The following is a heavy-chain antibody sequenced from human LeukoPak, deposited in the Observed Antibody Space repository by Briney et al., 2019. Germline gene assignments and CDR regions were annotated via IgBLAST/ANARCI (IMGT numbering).Heavy chain of an antibody. V-gene: IGHV4-38-2*02. CDR1: GYSISSGYY. CDR2: IYHSGST. Sequence: PSETLSLTCTVSGYSISSGYYWGWIRQPPGKGLEWIGSIYHSGSTYYNPSLKSRVTISVDTSKNQFSLKLSSVTAADTAVYYCARGGPDCSSTSCYLAGPYYYYYMDVWGKGTTVTVSS. J-gene: IGHJ6*03. CDR3: ARGGPDCSSTSCYLAGPYYYYYMDV. D-gene: IGHD2-2*01.